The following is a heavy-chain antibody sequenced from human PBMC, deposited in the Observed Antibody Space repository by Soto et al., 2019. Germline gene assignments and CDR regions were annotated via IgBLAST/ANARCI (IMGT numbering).Heavy chain of an antibody. Sequence: GGSLRLSCAASGFTFSNAWMSWFRQAPGKGLEWVGRIKSKTDGGTTDYAAPVKGRFTISRDDSKNTLYLQMNSLKTEDTAVYYCTTKLWFGDTPYGMDVWGQGTTVTVSS. D-gene: IGHD3-10*01. V-gene: IGHV3-15*01. CDR2: IKSKTDGGTT. CDR1: GFTFSNAW. CDR3: TTKLWFGDTPYGMDV. J-gene: IGHJ6*02.